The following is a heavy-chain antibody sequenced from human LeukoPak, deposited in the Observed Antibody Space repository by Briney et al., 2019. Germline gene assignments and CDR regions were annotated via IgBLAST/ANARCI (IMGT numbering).Heavy chain of an antibody. D-gene: IGHD2-15*01. Sequence: SVKVSCKASGGTFSSYAISWVRQAPGQGLEWMGGIIPIFGTANYAQKFQGRVTITADESTSTAYMELSSPRSEDTAVYYCAIDIVVVVAATGFDYWGQGTLVTVSP. CDR2: IIPIFGTA. CDR3: AIDIVVVVAATGFDY. V-gene: IGHV1-69*01. CDR1: GGTFSSYA. J-gene: IGHJ4*02.